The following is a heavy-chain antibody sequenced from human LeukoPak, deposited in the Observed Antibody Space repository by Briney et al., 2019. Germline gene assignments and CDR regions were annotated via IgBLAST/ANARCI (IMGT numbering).Heavy chain of an antibody. CDR3: ARAWRFSSGFGELVY. CDR2: ISAYNGNT. CDR1: GYTFTSYG. Sequence: GASVKVSCKASGYTFTSYGMSWVRQAPGQGLEWMGWISAYNGNTNYAQKRQGRVTMTTDTSTSTAYMKPRSLRSDDTAVYYCARAWRFSSGFGELVYWGQGTLVTVSS. V-gene: IGHV1-18*01. D-gene: IGHD3-10*01. J-gene: IGHJ4*02.